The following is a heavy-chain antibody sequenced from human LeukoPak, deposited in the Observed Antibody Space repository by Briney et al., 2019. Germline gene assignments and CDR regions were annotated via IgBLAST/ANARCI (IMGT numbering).Heavy chain of an antibody. D-gene: IGHD2-8*01. CDR1: GFTFSSYS. CDR3: VCDRLGFDY. Sequence: PGRSLRLSCAASGFTFSSYSMNWVRQAPGKGLEWVSSISSSSSYIYYADSVKGRFTISRDNAKNSLYLQMNSLRAEDTAVYYCVCDRLGFDYWGQGTLVTVSS. V-gene: IGHV3-21*01. CDR2: ISSSSSYI. J-gene: IGHJ4*02.